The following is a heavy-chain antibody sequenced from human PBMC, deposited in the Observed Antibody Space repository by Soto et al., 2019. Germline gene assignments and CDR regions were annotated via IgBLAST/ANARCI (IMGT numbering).Heavy chain of an antibody. CDR1: GFTFGDYA. CDR2: IRSKAYGGTT. V-gene: IGHV3-49*04. J-gene: IGHJ6*02. Sequence: GGTLRLSCTASGFTFGDYAMSWVRQAPGKGLEWVGFIRSKAYGGTTEYAASVKGRFTISRDDSKSIAYLQMNSLKTEDTAVYYCTRDLFIIICQYIVTWYYGMDVWGQGTTVIVSS. CDR3: TRDLFIIICQYIVTWYYGMDV. D-gene: IGHD3-10*01.